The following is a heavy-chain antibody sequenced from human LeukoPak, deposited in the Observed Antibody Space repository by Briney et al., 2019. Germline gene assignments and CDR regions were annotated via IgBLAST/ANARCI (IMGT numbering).Heavy chain of an antibody. J-gene: IGHJ6*02. CDR1: GGSISSGSYY. CDR3: ARVPREPDSGITIPMDV. D-gene: IGHD3-3*01. V-gene: IGHV4-61*02. Sequence: SETLSLTCTVSGGSISSGSYYWSWIRQPAGKGLEWIGRIYTSGSTNYNPSLKSRVTISVDTSKNQFSLELSSVTAADTAVYYCARVPREPDSGITIPMDVWGQGTTVTVSS. CDR2: IYTSGST.